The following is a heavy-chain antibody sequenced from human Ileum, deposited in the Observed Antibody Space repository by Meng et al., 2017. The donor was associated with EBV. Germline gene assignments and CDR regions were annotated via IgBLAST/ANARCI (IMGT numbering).Heavy chain of an antibody. Sequence: QRQLQVSGPGLVKPSATLSLTCTVSGVPMDRSSDNWGWIRQSPGKGLEWMGNIYYSGTTYYNPSLKSRVTISVDTSKNQFSLKLSSVTAADTAVYYCARGYSSGWYYFDSWGQGTLVTVSS. J-gene: IGHJ4*02. CDR3: ARGYSSGWYYFDS. CDR1: GVPMDRSSDN. CDR2: IYYSGTT. V-gene: IGHV4-39*01. D-gene: IGHD6-19*01.